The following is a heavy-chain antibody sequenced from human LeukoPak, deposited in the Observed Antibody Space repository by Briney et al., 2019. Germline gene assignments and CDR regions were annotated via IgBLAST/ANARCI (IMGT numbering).Heavy chain of an antibody. CDR2: IKSNI. D-gene: IGHD6-13*01. CDR1: GFTFSDYS. CDR3: ARDDTSSWYQEY. J-gene: IGHJ4*02. V-gene: IGHV3-69-1*02. Sequence: GGSLRLSCSASGFTFSDYSMNWVRQAPGKGLEWVAYIKSNIYYADSVKGRFTISRDNAKSLLYLQMNSLTVEDTAVYYCARDDTSSWYQEYWGQGTLVTVSS.